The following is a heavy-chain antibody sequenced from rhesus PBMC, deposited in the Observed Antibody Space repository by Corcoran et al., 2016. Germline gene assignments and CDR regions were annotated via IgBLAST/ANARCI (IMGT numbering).Heavy chain of an antibody. D-gene: IGHD6-31*01. V-gene: IGHV4-122*02. CDR3: ARRFTSGWFDY. CDR2: ISYSGST. Sequence: QVQLQESGPGLVKPSETLSLTCAVSGGPISSSYYYWSWIRQAPGKGLEWMGYISYSGSTSSHPSLKSRVTISRDTSKNQFSLKVNSVTAADTAMYYCARRFTSGWFDYWGQGVLVTVSS. CDR1: GGPISSSYYY. J-gene: IGHJ4*01.